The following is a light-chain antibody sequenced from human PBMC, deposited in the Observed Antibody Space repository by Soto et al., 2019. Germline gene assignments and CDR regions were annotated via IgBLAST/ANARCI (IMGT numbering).Light chain of an antibody. CDR2: GAP. CDR1: QSVSTR. Sequence: EIVMTQSPATLSVSPGERVTLSCRASQSVSTRLAWYQPKPGQSPMPLISGAPTGATGIPPRFSASGSGTDFTLTVNSLQSEDIAVYSCQQYHNWPVTFGGGPKVEIK. CDR3: QQYHNWPVT. V-gene: IGKV3-15*01. J-gene: IGKJ4*01.